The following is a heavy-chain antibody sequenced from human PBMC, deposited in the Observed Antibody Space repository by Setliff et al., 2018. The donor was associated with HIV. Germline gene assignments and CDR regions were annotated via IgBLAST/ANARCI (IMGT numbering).Heavy chain of an antibody. J-gene: IGHJ6*03. V-gene: IGHV1-2*06. CDR2: INPDNGAT. CDR1: GYSFTDYF. Sequence: ASVKVSCKASGYSFTDYFIHWVRQAPGQGLEWMGRINPDNGATNTAQKFQGRVTMTRDTSVNTAFMELSNLRSDDTAVYYCARDYRTTDILSSGYMDVWGKGTTVTVSS. CDR3: ARDYRTTDILSSGYMDV. D-gene: IGHD3-9*01.